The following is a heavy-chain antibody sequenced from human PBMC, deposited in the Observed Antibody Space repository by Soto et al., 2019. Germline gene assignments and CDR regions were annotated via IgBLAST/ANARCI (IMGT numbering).Heavy chain of an antibody. Sequence: LSLTCAASGFTFSSYSMNWVRQAPGKGLEWVSSISSSSSYIYYADSVKGRFTISRDNAKNSLYLQMNSLRAEDTAVYYCARDASSSWYYFDYWGQGTLVTVSS. CDR2: ISSSSSYI. D-gene: IGHD6-13*01. CDR1: GFTFSSYS. V-gene: IGHV3-21*01. CDR3: ARDASSSWYYFDY. J-gene: IGHJ4*02.